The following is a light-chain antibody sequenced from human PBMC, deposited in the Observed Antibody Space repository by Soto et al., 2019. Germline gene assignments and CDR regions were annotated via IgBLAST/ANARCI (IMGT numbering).Light chain of an antibody. J-gene: IGLJ3*02. CDR1: SSDVGGYNY. CDR3: SSYAGSNNLV. V-gene: IGLV2-8*01. CDR2: EVT. Sequence: QSVLTQPPSASGSPGQSVTISCTGASSDVGGYNYVSWCQQHPGKAPKLMIYEVTKRPSGVPDRFSGSKSGNTASLTVSGLQAEDAADYYCSSYAGSNNLVFGGGTKLTVL.